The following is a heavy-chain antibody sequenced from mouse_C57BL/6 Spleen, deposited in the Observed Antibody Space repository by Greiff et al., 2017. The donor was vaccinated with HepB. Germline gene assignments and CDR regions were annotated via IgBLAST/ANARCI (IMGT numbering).Heavy chain of an antibody. D-gene: IGHD2-1*01. CDR3: ARAYGNYWYFDV. V-gene: IGHV5-17*01. Sequence: EVKVVESGGGLVKPGGSLKLSCAASGFTFSDYGMHWVRQAPEKGLEWVAYISSGSSTIYYADTVKGRFTISRDNAKNTLFLQMTSLTSEDTAMYYCARAYGNYWYFDVWGTGTTVTVSS. CDR1: GFTFSDYG. J-gene: IGHJ1*03. CDR2: ISSGSSTI.